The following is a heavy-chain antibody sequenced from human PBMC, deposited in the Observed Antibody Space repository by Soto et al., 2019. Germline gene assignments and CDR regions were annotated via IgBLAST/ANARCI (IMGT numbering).Heavy chain of an antibody. CDR3: ARGHYDYWSGYFATIDY. J-gene: IGHJ4*02. D-gene: IGHD3-3*01. Sequence: PSETLSLTCTVSGGSISSGDYYWSWIRQPTGKGLEWIGYIYYSGSTYYNPSLKSRVTISADTSKNQFSLKLSSVTAADTAVYYCARGHYDYWSGYFATIDYWGQGTRVTVS. CDR2: IYYSGST. V-gene: IGHV4-30-4*01. CDR1: GGSISSGDYY.